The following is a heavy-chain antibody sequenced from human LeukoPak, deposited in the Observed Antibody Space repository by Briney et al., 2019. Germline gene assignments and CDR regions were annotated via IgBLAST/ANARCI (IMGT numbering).Heavy chain of an antibody. D-gene: IGHD4/OR15-4a*01. CDR2: ISDNGGGR. J-gene: IGHJ4*02. V-gene: IGHV3-23*01. Sequence: GGSLRLSCAASGFTFSSYSMNWVRQAPGKGLEWVSGISDNGGGRYYADSVKGRFTISRDNSKNMLYLQMNSLRAEDTAVYYCAKESGALGAPLYDYWGRGILVTASS. CDR3: AKESGALGAPLYDY. CDR1: GFTFSSYS.